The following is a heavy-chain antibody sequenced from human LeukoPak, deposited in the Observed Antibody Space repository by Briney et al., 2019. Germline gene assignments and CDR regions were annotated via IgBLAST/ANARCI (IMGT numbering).Heavy chain of an antibody. CDR3: ARTGRGYRYYFDS. J-gene: IGHJ4*02. CDR2: LYHSGSA. Sequence: SETLSLTCAVSGGSISGDGHSWTWIRQPPGKGLELIGYLYHSGSADYNPSLRSRVTISGDRSKNQFSLQLTSVTAADTAVYYCARTGRGYRYYFDSWAREPWSPSPQ. D-gene: IGHD1-1*01. V-gene: IGHV4-30-2*01. CDR1: GGSISGDGHS.